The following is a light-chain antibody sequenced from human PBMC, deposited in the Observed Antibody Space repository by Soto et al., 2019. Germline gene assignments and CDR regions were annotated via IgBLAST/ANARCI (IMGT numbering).Light chain of an antibody. J-gene: IGLJ3*02. CDR3: RSYAASNNFYFV. Sequence: QSVLTQPPSASGSPGQSVTISCTGTSSDVGGYNYVSWYQQYPGRAPKIMIYEVTKRPSGVPDRFSGSKSGNTASLTVSGLQAEDEADYYCRSYAASNNFYFVFGGGTKVTVL. V-gene: IGLV2-8*01. CDR2: EVT. CDR1: SSDVGGYNY.